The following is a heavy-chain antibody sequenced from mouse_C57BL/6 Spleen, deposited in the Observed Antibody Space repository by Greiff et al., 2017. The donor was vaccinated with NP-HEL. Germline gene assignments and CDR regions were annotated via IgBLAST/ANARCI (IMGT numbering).Heavy chain of an antibody. Sequence: EVQLVESGGGLVKPGGSLKLSCAASGFTFSDYGMHWVRQAPEKGLEWVAYISSGSSTIYYADTVKGRFTISRDNAKTTLFLQMTSLRSEDTAMYYCARTYYGSSYRYFDVWGTGTTVTVSS. CDR1: GFTFSDYG. D-gene: IGHD1-1*01. CDR3: ARTYYGSSYRYFDV. CDR2: ISSGSSTI. J-gene: IGHJ1*03. V-gene: IGHV5-17*01.